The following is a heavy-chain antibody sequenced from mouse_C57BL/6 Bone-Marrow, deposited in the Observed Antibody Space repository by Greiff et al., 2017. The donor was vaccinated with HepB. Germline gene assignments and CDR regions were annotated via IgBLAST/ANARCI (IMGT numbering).Heavy chain of an antibody. J-gene: IGHJ4*01. V-gene: IGHV1-82*01. CDR2: IYPGDGDT. D-gene: IGHD5-1*01. CDR3: ARRVPGYAMDY. CDR1: GYAFSSSW. Sequence: VKLQQSGPELVKPGASVKISCKASGYAFSSSWMNWVKQRPGKGLEWIGRIYPGDGDTNYNGKFKGKATLTADKSSSTAYMQLSSLTSEDSAVYFCARRVPGYAMDYWGQGTSVTVSS.